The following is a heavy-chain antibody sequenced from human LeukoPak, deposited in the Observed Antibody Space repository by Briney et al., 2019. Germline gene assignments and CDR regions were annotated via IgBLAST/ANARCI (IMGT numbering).Heavy chain of an antibody. CDR3: AKALKTIPGGVDY. V-gene: IGHV3-30*18. CDR2: ISDDGNNK. D-gene: IGHD2-21*01. Sequence: PGRSLRLSCEVSGFTFSDCAMHWVRQAPGKGLEWVAGISDDGNNKYYADSVKGRFTISRDNSRTTLYLQMNSLRAEDTAVYSCAKALKTIPGGVDYWGQGTLVTVSS. J-gene: IGHJ4*02. CDR1: GFTFSDCA.